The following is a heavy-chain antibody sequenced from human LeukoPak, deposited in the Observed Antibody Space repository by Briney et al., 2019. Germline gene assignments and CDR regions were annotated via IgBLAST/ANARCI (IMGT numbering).Heavy chain of an antibody. D-gene: IGHD1-26*01. CDR3: ARDTYSGSLTGLLDY. CDR1: GGSISSYY. Sequence: SETLSLTCTVSGGSISSYYWSWIRQPPGKGLEWIGYIYYSGSTNYNPSLKSRVTISVDTSKNQFSLKLSSVTAADTAVYYCARDTYSGSLTGLLDYWGQGTLVTVSS. CDR2: IYYSGST. V-gene: IGHV4-59*01. J-gene: IGHJ4*02.